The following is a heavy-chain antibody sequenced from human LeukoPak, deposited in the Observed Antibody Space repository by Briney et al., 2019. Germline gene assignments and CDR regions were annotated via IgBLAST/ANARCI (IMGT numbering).Heavy chain of an antibody. Sequence: GESLKISCKTSGYSLAIYWIGWVRQMPGEGLEWMGIIYLGDSDNRYSPSLQGQVTISADKSISTAYLQWGSLKASDTAIYYCATGGQQLAYFDYWGQGTLVTVSS. CDR3: ATGGQQLAYFDY. CDR1: GYSLAIYW. V-gene: IGHV5-51*01. J-gene: IGHJ4*02. CDR2: IYLGDSDN. D-gene: IGHD6-13*01.